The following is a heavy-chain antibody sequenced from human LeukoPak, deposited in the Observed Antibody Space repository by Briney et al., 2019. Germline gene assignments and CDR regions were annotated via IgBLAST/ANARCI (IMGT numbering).Heavy chain of an antibody. CDR1: GYTYTSYG. D-gene: IGHD6-19*01. J-gene: IGHJ3*02. V-gene: IGHV1-18*01. CDR3: ARHPAHDGGWAFDI. CDR2: ISAYNGNT. Sequence: GASVKVSCKASGYTYTSYGISWVRQAPGQGLEWMGWISAYNGNTNYAQKLQGRVTMTTDTSTSTAYMELRSLRSDDTAVYYCARHPAHDGGWAFDIWGQGTMVTVSS.